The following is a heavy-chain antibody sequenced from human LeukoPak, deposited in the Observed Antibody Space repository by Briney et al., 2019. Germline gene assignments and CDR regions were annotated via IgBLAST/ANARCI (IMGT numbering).Heavy chain of an antibody. CDR2: IKQDGSEK. CDR3: ARGGYSSGWPTDFDY. J-gene: IGHJ4*02. V-gene: IGHV3-7*01. D-gene: IGHD6-19*01. Sequence: GGSLRLSCAASGFTFSSYWMSWVRQAPGKGLEWVANIKQDGSEKYYVDSVKGRFTISRDNAKNSLYLQMNSLRAEDMAVYYCARGGYSSGWPTDFDYWGQGTLVTVSS. CDR1: GFTFSSYW.